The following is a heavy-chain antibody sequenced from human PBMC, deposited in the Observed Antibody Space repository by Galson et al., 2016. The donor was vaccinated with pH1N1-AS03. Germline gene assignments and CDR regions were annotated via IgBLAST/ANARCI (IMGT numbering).Heavy chain of an antibody. CDR1: GYNLTDYW. Sequence: QSGAEVKKPGESLKISCKGSGYNLTDYWIGWVRQMPGEGLEWMGIIYPGDSDTRYSPSFRGQVTISADMSINTAYLQWSSLKVEDTALYYCTTVRDPTSYSFNHWGQGTLVTVSS. CDR2: IYPGDSDT. D-gene: IGHD1-14*01. V-gene: IGHV5-51*01. CDR3: TTVRDPTSYSFNH. J-gene: IGHJ4*02.